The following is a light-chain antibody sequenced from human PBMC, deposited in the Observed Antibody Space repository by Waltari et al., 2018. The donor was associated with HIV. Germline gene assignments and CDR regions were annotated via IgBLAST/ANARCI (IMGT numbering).Light chain of an antibody. CDR1: QSISSY. CDR3: QQFADLPLT. CDR2: AAS. V-gene: IGKV1-39*01. J-gene: IGKJ4*01. Sequence: DIQMTQSPSSLSASVGDRVTITCRASQSISSYLNWYQQKPGKAPKLLIFAASSLKRGVPSRFSGSGSGTDLTFTITSLQPEDIGTYYCQQFADLPLTFGGGTQVEIK.